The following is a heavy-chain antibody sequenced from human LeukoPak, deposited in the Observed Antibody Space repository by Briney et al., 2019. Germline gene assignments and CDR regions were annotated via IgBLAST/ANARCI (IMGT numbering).Heavy chain of an antibody. Sequence: SETLSLTCAVSGGSITGSDWWSWVRQPPGKGLEWIGETRDDGYTNYNPSLKNQVTISVDRSKNQFSLNLNSVTAADTAVYYCARGWLVWALWGQGTLVTVSS. J-gene: IGHJ4*02. CDR2: TRDDGYT. CDR3: ARGWLVWAL. V-gene: IGHV4-4*02. CDR1: GGSITGSDW. D-gene: IGHD6-19*01.